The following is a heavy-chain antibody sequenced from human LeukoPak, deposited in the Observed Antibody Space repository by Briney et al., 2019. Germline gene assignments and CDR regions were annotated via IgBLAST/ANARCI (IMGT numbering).Heavy chain of an antibody. J-gene: IGHJ6*03. CDR1: GFTFSSYA. CDR3: ARSFYDFWSGPEDYYYYMDV. V-gene: IGHV3-30*01. CDR2: ISYDGSNK. Sequence: GGSLRLSCAASGFTFSSYAMHWVRQAPGKGLEWVAVISYDGSNKYYADSVKGRFTISRDNSKNTLYLQMNSLRAEDTAVYYCARSFYDFWSGPEDYYYYMDVWGKGTTVTVSS. D-gene: IGHD3-3*01.